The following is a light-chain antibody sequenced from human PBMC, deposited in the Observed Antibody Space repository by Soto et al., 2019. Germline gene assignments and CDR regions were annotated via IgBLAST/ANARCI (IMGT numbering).Light chain of an antibody. V-gene: IGKV1-9*01. CDR1: QGISSY. CDR3: QQLNSYPVT. Sequence: DIQLTQSPSFLSASVGDRVTITCRASQGISSYLAWYQQKPGKAPKLLIYTASTLQSGVPSRFSGSRSGTEFTLTISSLQPEDFATYCCQQLNSYPVTFGPGTKVDIK. CDR2: TAS. J-gene: IGKJ3*01.